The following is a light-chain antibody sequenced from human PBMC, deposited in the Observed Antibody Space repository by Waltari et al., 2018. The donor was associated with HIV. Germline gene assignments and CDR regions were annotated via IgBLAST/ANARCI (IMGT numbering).Light chain of an antibody. V-gene: IGLV2-14*01. Sequence: QSALTQPASVSGSPGQSITISCTGTTSAIGNYNYFSWYQHHPGRAPKLIIYEVSKRPSGVSNRFSGSKSGNTASLTVSGLHAEDEGDYYCSSYSSSTSPYVFGTGTKVTVV. CDR1: TSAIGNYNY. CDR2: EVS. CDR3: SSYSSSTSPYV. J-gene: IGLJ1*01.